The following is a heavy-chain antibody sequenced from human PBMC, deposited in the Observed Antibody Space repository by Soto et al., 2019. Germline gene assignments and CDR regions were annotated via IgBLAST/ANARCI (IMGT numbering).Heavy chain of an antibody. D-gene: IGHD6-19*01. CDR2: INPGNGDT. Sequence: GASVKVSCKASGYTFTSYVLHWVRQAPGQRLEWMGWINPGNGDTKYSQRFQGSVTIARDTSATTAYMELSSLTSEDTAIYYCARGYSSGWASFDYWGQGTLVTVSS. CDR3: ARGYSSGWASFDY. CDR1: GYTFTSYV. V-gene: IGHV1-3*01. J-gene: IGHJ4*02.